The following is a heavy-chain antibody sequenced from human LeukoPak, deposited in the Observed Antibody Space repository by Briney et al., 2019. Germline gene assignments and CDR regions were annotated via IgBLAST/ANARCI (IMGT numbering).Heavy chain of an antibody. Sequence: GGTLRLSCAVSGFTFSSNAMSWVRQAPGKGLEWVAFIRYDGNKKYYADSVKGRFTISRDNSENTLYLQMNTLISEDTAMYYCAKEIWPTVTTPGRTYFDYWGQGALVTVSS. CDR3: AKEIWPTVTTPGRTYFDY. V-gene: IGHV3-30*02. J-gene: IGHJ4*02. CDR2: IRYDGNKK. CDR1: GFTFSSNA. D-gene: IGHD4-17*01.